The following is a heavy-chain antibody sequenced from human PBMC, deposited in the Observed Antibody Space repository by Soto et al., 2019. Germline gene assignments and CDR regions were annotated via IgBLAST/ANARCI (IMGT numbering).Heavy chain of an antibody. Sequence: QVQLVQSGAEVKKPGASVKVSCKASGYTFTSYGISWVRQAPGQGLEWMGWISAYNGNTNYAQKLQGRVTMTTDTPTSTAYMELRSLRSDDTAVYYCAVGGNQDPYYYYGMDVWGQGTTVTVSS. J-gene: IGHJ6*02. CDR1: GYTFTSYG. D-gene: IGHD2-15*01. CDR3: AVGGNQDPYYYYGMDV. V-gene: IGHV1-18*04. CDR2: ISAYNGNT.